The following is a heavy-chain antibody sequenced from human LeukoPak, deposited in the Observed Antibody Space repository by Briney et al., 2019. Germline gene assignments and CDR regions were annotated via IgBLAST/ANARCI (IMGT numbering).Heavy chain of an antibody. D-gene: IGHD2-2*01. J-gene: IGHJ6*02. CDR2: ISYDGSNK. Sequence: GRSLRLSCAASGFTFSSYAMHGVRQAPGKGLEWVAVISYDGSNKYYADSVKGRFTISRDNSKNTLYLQMNSLRAEDTAVYYCARDNYCSSTSCYLYYYYYGMDVWGQGTTVTVSS. CDR3: ARDNYCSSTSCYLYYYYYGMDV. CDR1: GFTFSSYA. V-gene: IGHV3-30-3*01.